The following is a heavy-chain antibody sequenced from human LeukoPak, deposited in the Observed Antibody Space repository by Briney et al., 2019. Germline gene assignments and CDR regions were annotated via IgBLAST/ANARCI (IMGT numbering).Heavy chain of an antibody. CDR3: ARDRRDQSAWYYIPGGS. V-gene: IGHV4-30-4*08. J-gene: IGHJ5*02. D-gene: IGHD2-15*01. Sequence: SQTLSLTCTVSGGSISSGDYYWSWNRQPPGKGLEYIGYIYYSGSTYYNPSLKSRITISLDTSKNQFSLKLSSVTPADTAVYYCARDRRDQSAWYYIPGGSWGQGTLVTVSS. CDR1: GGSISSGDYY. CDR2: IYYSGST.